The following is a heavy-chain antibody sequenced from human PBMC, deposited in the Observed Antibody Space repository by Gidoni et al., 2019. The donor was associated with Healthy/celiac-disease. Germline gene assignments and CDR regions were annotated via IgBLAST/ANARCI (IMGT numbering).Heavy chain of an antibody. CDR1: GYTFTSYG. J-gene: IGHJ6*02. CDR2: ISAYNGNT. Sequence: QVQLVQSGAEVKKPAASVKVSCKASGYTFTSYGISWVLQAPGQGLEWMGWISAYNGNTNYAQKLQGRVTMTTDTSTSTAYMELRSLRSDDTAVYYCARGGKNDFWSGYYRTYYGMDVWGQGTTVTVSS. V-gene: IGHV1-18*04. CDR3: ARGGKNDFWSGYYRTYYGMDV. D-gene: IGHD3-3*01.